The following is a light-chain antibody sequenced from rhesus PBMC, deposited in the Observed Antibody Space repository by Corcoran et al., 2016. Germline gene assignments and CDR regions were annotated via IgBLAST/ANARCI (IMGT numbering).Light chain of an antibody. CDR2: KAS. CDR3: QQYGSRPLT. V-gene: IGKV1-22*01. Sequence: DIQMTQSPSSLSASVGDTVTITCRASQGISSWLAWYQQKPGKAPNLLIYKASSLKSGVPTRLSGSGSGADFTLTISNLHSEDFATYYCQQYGSRPLTFGGGTKVELK. CDR1: QGISSW. J-gene: IGKJ4*01.